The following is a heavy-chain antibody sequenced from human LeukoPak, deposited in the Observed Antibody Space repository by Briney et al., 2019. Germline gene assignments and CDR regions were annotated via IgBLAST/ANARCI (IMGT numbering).Heavy chain of an antibody. Sequence: PGGSLRLSCAASGFTFSSSWMSWVRQAPGKGLEWVANIKQDGSEKYYVDSVKGRFTISRDNAKSSLFLQMNGLRAEDTAVYYCASGRVTNHHWGQGALVTVSS. J-gene: IGHJ5*02. D-gene: IGHD1-14*01. CDR3: ASGRVTNHH. CDR1: GFTFSSSW. CDR2: IKQDGSEK. V-gene: IGHV3-7*01.